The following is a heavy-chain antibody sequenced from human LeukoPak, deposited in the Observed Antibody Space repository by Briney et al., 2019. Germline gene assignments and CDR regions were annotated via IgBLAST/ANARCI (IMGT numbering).Heavy chain of an antibody. J-gene: IGHJ5*02. CDR1: GYTFTSYG. V-gene: IGHV1-18*01. CDR3: ARGTSMATVTERFDP. CDR2: ISGYRGTT. D-gene: IGHD4-17*01. Sequence: ASVKVSCKTSGYTFTSYGVNWVRLAPGQGPEWMGWISGYRGTTNYAQQFQGRVTMTIDTSTSTVYMELRSLRSDDTAVYYCARGTSMATVTERFDPWGQGTPVTVSS.